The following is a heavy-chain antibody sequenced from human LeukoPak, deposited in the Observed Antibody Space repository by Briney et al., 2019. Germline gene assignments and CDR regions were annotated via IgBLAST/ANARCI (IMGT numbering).Heavy chain of an antibody. CDR1: GFTVSSNY. Sequence: GGSLRLSCAASGFTVSSNYMSWVRQASGKGLEWVGRIRSKANSYATAYAASVKGRFTISRDDSKNTAYLQMNSLKTEDTAVYYCTRRGASAMVNNWGQGTLVTVSS. CDR3: TRRGASAMVNN. D-gene: IGHD5-18*01. J-gene: IGHJ4*02. CDR2: IRSKANSYAT. V-gene: IGHV3-73*01.